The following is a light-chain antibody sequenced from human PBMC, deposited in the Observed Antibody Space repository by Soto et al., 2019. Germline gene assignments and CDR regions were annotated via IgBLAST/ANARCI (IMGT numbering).Light chain of an antibody. CDR2: WAS. J-gene: IGKJ1*01. CDR1: QSVLSSSNNKNS. CDR3: QQYENYWT. Sequence: DIVMTQSPDSLAVSLGERATINCKSSQSVLSSSNNKNSIAWYQQKPGQPPKLLVSWASTRESGVPDRFSGSASGTDFTLTISNLQPDDCATYYCQQYENYWTFGQGTKVDNK. V-gene: IGKV4-1*01.